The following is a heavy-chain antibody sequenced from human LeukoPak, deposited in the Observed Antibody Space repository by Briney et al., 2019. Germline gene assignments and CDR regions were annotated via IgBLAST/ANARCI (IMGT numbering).Heavy chain of an antibody. CDR2: IIPIDGTA. J-gene: IGHJ3*02. CDR1: RDTFTRCA. CDR3: ARDPGAPVRAFDI. V-gene: IGHV1-69*01. D-gene: IGHD3-10*01. Sequence: SVKVSCKASRDTFTRCAFSWVRQAPCQGLAWMGGIIPIDGTANFAQKFQGRVTITADQSTSTAYMELSSLRSEDTAIYYCARDPGAPVRAFDIWGQGALVTVSS.